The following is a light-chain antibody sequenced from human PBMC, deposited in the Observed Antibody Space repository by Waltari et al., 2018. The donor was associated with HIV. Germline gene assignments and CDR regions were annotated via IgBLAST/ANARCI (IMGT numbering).Light chain of an antibody. V-gene: IGLV2-8*01. Sequence: QSALTQPPSASGSPGQSVTISCAGTSSDIGLYNFVSWYQHHPGKAPKLMISEGSRRPSGVPDRFSGSKSGNTASLTVSGLQAEDEAAYYCFSYAGNNYLLFGGGTKLTVL. CDR1: SSDIGLYNF. CDR2: EGS. J-gene: IGLJ2*01. CDR3: FSYAGNNYLL.